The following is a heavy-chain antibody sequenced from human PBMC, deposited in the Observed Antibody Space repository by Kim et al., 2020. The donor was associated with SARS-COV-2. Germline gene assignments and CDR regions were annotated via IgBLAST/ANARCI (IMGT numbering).Heavy chain of an antibody. CDR2: INHSGST. Sequence: SETLSLTCAVYGGSFSGYYWSWIRQPPGKGLEWIGEINHSGSTTYNPSLKSRVTISVDTSKNQFSLTLSSVTAADTAVYYCARSPGPGSPEIRSTSWRWFDPWGRGTLVTVSS. D-gene: IGHD2-2*01. V-gene: IGHV4-34*01. CDR1: GGSFSGYY. CDR3: ARSPGPGSPEIRSTSWRWFDP. J-gene: IGHJ5*02.